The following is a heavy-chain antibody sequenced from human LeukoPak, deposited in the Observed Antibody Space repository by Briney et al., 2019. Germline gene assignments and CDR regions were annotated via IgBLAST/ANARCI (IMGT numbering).Heavy chain of an antibody. CDR1: GGSISSSRFC. CDR2: IYYSGST. J-gene: IGHJ2*01. Sequence: SETLSLTCIVSGGSISSSRFCWGWIRQPPGKGLEWSGTIYYSGSTYYNPSLKSRVTISADTSKNQFSLNLSSVTAADTGVYYCARHVSSDLRIVVVTSDWYFDRWGRGTLVTVSS. CDR3: ARHVSSDLRIVVVTSDWYFDR. V-gene: IGHV4-39*01. D-gene: IGHD2-21*02.